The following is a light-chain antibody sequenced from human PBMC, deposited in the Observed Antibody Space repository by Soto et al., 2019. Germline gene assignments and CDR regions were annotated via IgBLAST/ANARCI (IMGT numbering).Light chain of an antibody. Sequence: EIVLTQSPGTLSLSPVERATLSCRASQSVSSSYLAWYQQKPGQAPRLLIYGASSRATGIPDRFSGSGSGTDLTLTISRLEPEDFAVYYCQQYGSSPVTFGQGTKVDIK. J-gene: IGKJ1*01. V-gene: IGKV3-20*01. CDR3: QQYGSSPVT. CDR1: QSVSSSY. CDR2: GAS.